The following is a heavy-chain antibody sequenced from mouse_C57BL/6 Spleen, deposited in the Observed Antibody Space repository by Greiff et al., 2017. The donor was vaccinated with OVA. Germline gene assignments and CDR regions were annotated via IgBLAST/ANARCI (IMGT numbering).Heavy chain of an antibody. Sequence: EVMLVESGGGLVKPGGSLKLSCAASGFTFSSYAMSWVRQTPEKRLEWVATISDGGSYTYYPDNVKGRFTISRDNAKNNLYLQRSHLKSEDTAMYYCARDRDYYGSSYGFDYWGQGTTLTVSS. D-gene: IGHD1-1*01. CDR3: ARDRDYYGSSYGFDY. CDR2: ISDGGSYT. J-gene: IGHJ2*01. V-gene: IGHV5-4*01. CDR1: GFTFSSYA.